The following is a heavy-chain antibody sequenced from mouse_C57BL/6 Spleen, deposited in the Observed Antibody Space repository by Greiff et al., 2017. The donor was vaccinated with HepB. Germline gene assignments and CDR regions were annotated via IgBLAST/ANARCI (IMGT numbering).Heavy chain of an antibody. Sequence: VQLQQSGPGLVQPSQSLSITCTVSGFSLTSYGVHWVRQSPGKGLEWLGVIWRGGSTDYNAAFMSRLSITKDNSKSQVFFKMNSLQADDTAIYYCAKTEITTDYYAMDYWGQGTSVTVSS. CDR1: GFSLTSYG. CDR3: AKTEITTDYYAMDY. J-gene: IGHJ4*01. V-gene: IGHV2-5*01. D-gene: IGHD2-4*01. CDR2: IWRGGST.